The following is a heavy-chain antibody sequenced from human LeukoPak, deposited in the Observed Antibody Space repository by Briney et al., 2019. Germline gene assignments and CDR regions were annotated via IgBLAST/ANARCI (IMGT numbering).Heavy chain of an antibody. D-gene: IGHD6-6*01. CDR1: GYSFTTYW. J-gene: IGHJ4*02. CDR2: IYPGDSDT. CDR3: ARRPYSPSSFTEY. Sequence: GESLKISCKASGYSFTTYWIGWVRQMPGKGLEWMGIIYPGDSDTRYSPSFQGQVTISADKSINTAYLQWSSLKASDTAIYYCARRPYSPSSFTEYLGQGTLVTVSS. V-gene: IGHV5-51*01.